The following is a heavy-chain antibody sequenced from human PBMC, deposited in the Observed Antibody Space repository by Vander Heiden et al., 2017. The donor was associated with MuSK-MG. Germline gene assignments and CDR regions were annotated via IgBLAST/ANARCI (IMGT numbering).Heavy chain of an antibody. Sequence: EVQLVESGGGLVQPGGSLRLSCAASGFTFSSYSMNWVRQAPGKGLEWVSYISSSSSTIYYAYPVKGRYTISRDNAKNSLYLQMNRLRAEDTAVYYCARDYDDSSGYLFDYWGQGTLVTVS. D-gene: IGHD3-22*01. J-gene: IGHJ4*02. CDR3: ARDYDDSSGYLFDY. V-gene: IGHV3-48*04. CDR1: GFTFSSYS. CDR2: ISSSSSTI.